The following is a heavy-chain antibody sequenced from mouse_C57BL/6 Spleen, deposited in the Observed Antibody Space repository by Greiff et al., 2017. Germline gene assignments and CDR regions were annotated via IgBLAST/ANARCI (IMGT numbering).Heavy chain of an antibody. Sequence: EVKLVESGGGLVKPGGSLKLSCAASGFTFSSYAMSWVRQTPEKRLEWVATISDGGSYTYYPDNVKGRFTISRDNAKNNLYLQMSHLKSEDTAMYYCAKITTVANWYFDVWGTGTTVTVSS. CDR3: AKITTVANWYFDV. V-gene: IGHV5-4*03. D-gene: IGHD1-1*01. CDR1: GFTFSSYA. J-gene: IGHJ1*03. CDR2: ISDGGSYT.